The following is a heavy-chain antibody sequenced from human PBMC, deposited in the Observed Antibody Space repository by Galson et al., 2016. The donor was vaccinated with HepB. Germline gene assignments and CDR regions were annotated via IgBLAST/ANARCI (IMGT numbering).Heavy chain of an antibody. J-gene: IGHJ4*02. D-gene: IGHD3-10*01. CDR3: AKDMLLWFGSDY. Sequence: SLRLSCAASGFTFSNYWMSWVRQAPGKGLEWVANIKHDGSDKYYVDSAKGRFTISRDNAKNSLYLQMNSLRAEDTAVYYCAKDMLLWFGSDYWGQGTLFTVSS. CDR2: IKHDGSDK. CDR1: GFTFSNYW. V-gene: IGHV3-7*01.